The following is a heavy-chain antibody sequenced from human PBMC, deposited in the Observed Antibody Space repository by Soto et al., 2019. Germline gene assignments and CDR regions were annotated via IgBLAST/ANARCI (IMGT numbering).Heavy chain of an antibody. J-gene: IGHJ3*02. CDR3: ARLDYGSGSFVDEFDI. V-gene: IGHV4-34*01. Sequence: SETLSLTCAVYGGSFSGYYWSWIRQPPGKGLEWIGEINHSGSTNYNPSLKSRVTISVDTSKNQFSLKLSSVTAADTAVYYCARLDYGSGSFVDEFDIWGQGTMVTVSS. CDR1: GGSFSGYY. CDR2: INHSGST. D-gene: IGHD3-10*01.